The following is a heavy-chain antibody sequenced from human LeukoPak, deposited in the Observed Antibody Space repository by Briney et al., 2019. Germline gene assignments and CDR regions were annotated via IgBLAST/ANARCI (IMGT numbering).Heavy chain of an antibody. Sequence: ASVKVSCKASGYTFTSYYMHWVRQAPGQGLEWMGIINPSGGSTSYAQKFQGRVTMTRDTSTSTVYMELSSLRSEDTAVYYCARDLGIVAAGTRYYYYAMDVWGQGTTVTVSS. J-gene: IGHJ6*02. CDR2: INPSGGST. CDR1: GYTFTSYY. D-gene: IGHD6-13*01. V-gene: IGHV1-46*01. CDR3: ARDLGIVAAGTRYYYYAMDV.